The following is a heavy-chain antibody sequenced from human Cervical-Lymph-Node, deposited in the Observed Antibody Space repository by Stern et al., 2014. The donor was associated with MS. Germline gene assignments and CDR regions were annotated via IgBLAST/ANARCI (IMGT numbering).Heavy chain of an antibody. V-gene: IGHV4-31*03. Sequence: QVQLQESGPGLVKPSQTLSLTCTVSGGSISSGADYWNWIRQHPGKGLEWIGYIYYSGSPEYNPSLKRRVDTSACTSQKQFSLKLRSETAADTAVYYCARGRQYYYASGSSPPDAFDIWGQGKMGTVSS. D-gene: IGHD3-10*01. J-gene: IGHJ3*02. CDR3: ARGRQYYYASGSSPPDAFDI. CDR1: GGSISSGADY. CDR2: IYYSGSP.